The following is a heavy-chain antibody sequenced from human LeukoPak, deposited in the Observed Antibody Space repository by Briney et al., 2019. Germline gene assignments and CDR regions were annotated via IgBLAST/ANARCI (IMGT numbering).Heavy chain of an antibody. CDR3: ATVSGVGSSGYDYYFDY. V-gene: IGHV1-24*01. CDR2: FDPEDGET. CDR1: GYTLTELS. D-gene: IGHD3-22*01. J-gene: IGHJ4*02. Sequence: ASVKVSCKVSGYTLTELSMHWVRQAPGKGLEWMGGFDPEDGETIYAQKFQGRVTMTEDTSTDTAYMELSSLRSEDTAVYYCATVSGVGSSGYDYYFDYWGQGTLVTVSS.